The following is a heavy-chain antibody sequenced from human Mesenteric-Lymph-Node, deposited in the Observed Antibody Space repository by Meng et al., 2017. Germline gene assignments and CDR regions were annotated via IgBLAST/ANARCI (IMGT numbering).Heavy chain of an antibody. CDR2: ISYDGSET. CDR1: GFTFNEFS. CDR3: ARETLVLKKGIEH. J-gene: IGHJ4*02. Sequence: GGSLRLSCAASGFTFNEFSMHWVRQAPGKGLDWVAVISYDGSETYYGDTVKGRFTISRDNSKNTVFLQMNGLRDEDTALYYCARETLVLKKGIEHWGQGKLVNVSS. D-gene: IGHD4/OR15-4a*01. V-gene: IGHV3-30*04.